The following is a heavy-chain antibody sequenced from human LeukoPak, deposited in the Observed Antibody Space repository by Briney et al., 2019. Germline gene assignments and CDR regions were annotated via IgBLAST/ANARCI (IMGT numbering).Heavy chain of an antibody. J-gene: IGHJ3*02. CDR1: GFTFSSYA. D-gene: IGHD6-19*01. Sequence: PGGSLRLSCAASGFTFSSYAMSWVRQAPGKGLEWVSAISGSGGSTYYADSVKGRFTISRDNSKNTLYLQMNSLRAEDTAVYYCARAIAVDDAFDIWGQGTMVTVSS. CDR2: ISGSGGST. CDR3: ARAIAVDDAFDI. V-gene: IGHV3-23*01.